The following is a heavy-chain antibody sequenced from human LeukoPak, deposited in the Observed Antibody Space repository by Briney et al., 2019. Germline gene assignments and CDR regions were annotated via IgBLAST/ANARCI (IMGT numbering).Heavy chain of an antibody. D-gene: IGHD1-7*01. V-gene: IGHV3-23*01. Sequence: GGSLRLSCAASGFTFSSYAMSWVRQAPGKGVEWVSAMSGSGGSTYYAESVKGRVTNSRENSKNKMYLQLDTLSAEDTAVYYCARHPVPLLELRNWGQGTLVTVSS. J-gene: IGHJ4*02. CDR2: MSGSGGST. CDR1: GFTFSSYA. CDR3: ARHPVPLLELRN.